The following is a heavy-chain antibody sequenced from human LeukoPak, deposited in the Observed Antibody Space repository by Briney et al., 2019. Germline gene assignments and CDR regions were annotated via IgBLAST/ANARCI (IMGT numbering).Heavy chain of an antibody. D-gene: IGHD3-22*01. CDR2: ISAYNGNT. J-gene: IGHJ4*02. Sequence: ASEKVSCKASGYTFTSYGISWVRQAPGQGLEGMGWISAYNGNTNYAQKLQGRVTMTTDTSTSTAYIELRSLRSDDTAVYYCARGYYYDSSGYYQDYWGQGTLVTVSS. V-gene: IGHV1-18*01. CDR1: GYTFTSYG. CDR3: ARGYYYDSSGYYQDY.